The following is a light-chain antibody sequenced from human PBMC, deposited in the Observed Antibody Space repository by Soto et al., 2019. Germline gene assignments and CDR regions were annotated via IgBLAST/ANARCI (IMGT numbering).Light chain of an antibody. J-gene: IGKJ1*01. CDR3: QQSYSRPPT. V-gene: IGKV1-39*01. CDR2: AAS. CDR1: QIISNH. Sequence: DIQMTQSPSSLSASVEDRVIITCQASQIISNHLNWYQQKPGKAPKLLIFAASSLQSGVPSRFSGSRYGPDFTLTISSLQHEDFANYYCQQSYSRPPTFGQGTKVDIK.